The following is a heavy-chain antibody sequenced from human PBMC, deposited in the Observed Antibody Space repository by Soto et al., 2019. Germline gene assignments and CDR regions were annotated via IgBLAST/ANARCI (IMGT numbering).Heavy chain of an antibody. Sequence: GGSLRLSCAASGFTVSSNYMSWVRQAPGKGLEWVSVIYSGGSTYYADSVKGRFTISRDNSKNTLYLQMNSLRADDTAVYYCARDSNYDSSGSGDYWGQGTLVTVSS. CDR1: GFTVSSNY. D-gene: IGHD3-22*01. V-gene: IGHV3-66*01. CDR3: ARDSNYDSSGSGDY. J-gene: IGHJ4*02. CDR2: IYSGGST.